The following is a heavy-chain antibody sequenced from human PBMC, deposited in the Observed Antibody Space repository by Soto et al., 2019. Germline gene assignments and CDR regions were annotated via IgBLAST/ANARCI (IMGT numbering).Heavy chain of an antibody. CDR2: INHSGST. V-gene: IGHV4-34*01. D-gene: IGHD3-10*01. Sequence: QVQLQQWGAGLLKPSETLSRTCAVYGESFSGYYWSWIRQPPGKGLEWIGEINHSGSTNYNPSLKSRVTISVDTSKNQFSLKLSSVTAADTAVYYCARVPSGSTIDYWGQGTLVTVSS. CDR3: ARVPSGSTIDY. J-gene: IGHJ4*02. CDR1: GESFSGYY.